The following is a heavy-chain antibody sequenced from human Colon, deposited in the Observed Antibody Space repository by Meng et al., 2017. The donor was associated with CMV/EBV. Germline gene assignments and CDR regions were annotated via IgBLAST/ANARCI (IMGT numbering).Heavy chain of an antibody. CDR3: ARPTSPSYSDFVLV. CDR1: GFTFSNYW. Sequence: GESLKISCEGSGFTFSNYWMHWVRQVPGKGLVWVARINSDGSTLTYADSVRGRFTVSRDNTKNTLYLQMTNLRGEDTALYYCARPTSPSYSDFVLVWGQGTLVTVSS. CDR2: INSDGSTL. D-gene: IGHD5-18*01. J-gene: IGHJ1*01. V-gene: IGHV3-74*03.